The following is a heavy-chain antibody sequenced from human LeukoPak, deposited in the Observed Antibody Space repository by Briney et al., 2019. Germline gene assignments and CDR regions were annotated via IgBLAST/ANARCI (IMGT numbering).Heavy chain of an antibody. D-gene: IGHD1-26*01. CDR2: IYPGDSDT. CDR1: GYSFTSYW. V-gene: IGHV5-51*01. Sequence: GEALKISCQGSGYSFTSYWIGWVRQMPGKGLEWMGIIYPGDSDTRYSPSFQGQVTISADKSISTVYLPWSSLKASDTAVYYCARHVSKRELLSVANYWGQGSLVTVS. CDR3: ARHVSKRELLSVANY. J-gene: IGHJ4*02.